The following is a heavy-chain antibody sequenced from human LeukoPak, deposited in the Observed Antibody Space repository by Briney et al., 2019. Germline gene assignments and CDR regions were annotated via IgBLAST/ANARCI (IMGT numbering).Heavy chain of an antibody. CDR3: ALTYSSSWREEVGFFFDY. D-gene: IGHD6-13*01. CDR2: ISSSSSYI. J-gene: IGHJ4*02. Sequence: GGSLRLSCAASGFTFSSYSMNWVRQAPGKGLEWVSSISSSSSYIYYADSVKGRFTISRDNAKNSLYLQMNSLRAEDTAVYYCALTYSSSWREEVGFFFDYWGQGTLVTVSS. CDR1: GFTFSSYS. V-gene: IGHV3-21*01.